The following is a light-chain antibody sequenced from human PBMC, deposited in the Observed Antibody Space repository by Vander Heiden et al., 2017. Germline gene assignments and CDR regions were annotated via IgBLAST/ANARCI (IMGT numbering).Light chain of an antibody. J-gene: IGLJ2*01. CDR2: DVS. CDR3: SSYTSSSTPV. Sequence: QSALTQPASVSWSPGQSITISCTGTSSDVGGYNYVSWYQQHPGKAPKIMIYDVSNRPSGVSNRFSGSKSGNTASLTISGLQAEDEADYYCSSYTSSSTPVFGGGTKLTVL. CDR1: SSDVGGYNY. V-gene: IGLV2-14*01.